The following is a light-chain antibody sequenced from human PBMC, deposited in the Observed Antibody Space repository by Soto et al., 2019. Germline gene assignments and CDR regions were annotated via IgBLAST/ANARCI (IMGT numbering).Light chain of an antibody. Sequence: DIPMTQSPSTLSGSVGDRVTITCLASQTISSWLAWYQQKPGKAPKLLIYKASTLKSGVPSRFNGSGSGTEFTLTISSLQPDDFATYYCQHYNSYSEAFGQGTMVDIK. V-gene: IGKV1-5*03. CDR1: QTISSW. J-gene: IGKJ1*01. CDR2: KAS. CDR3: QHYNSYSEA.